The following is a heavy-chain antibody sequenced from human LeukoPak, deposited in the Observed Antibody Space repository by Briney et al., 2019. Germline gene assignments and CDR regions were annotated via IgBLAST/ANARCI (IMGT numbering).Heavy chain of an antibody. Sequence: GGSLRLSCSASGFTFCDHAMSWVRQAPGKGLEWVGFIRSKGYGGTTEYAASVEGRFSLSRDDSKSFVYLQMSSLKTEDTAVYYCTRVRSGNDFDYWGQGTLVTVSS. D-gene: IGHD3-10*01. CDR1: GFTFCDHA. V-gene: IGHV3-49*04. CDR3: TRVRSGNDFDY. J-gene: IGHJ4*02. CDR2: IRSKGYGGTT.